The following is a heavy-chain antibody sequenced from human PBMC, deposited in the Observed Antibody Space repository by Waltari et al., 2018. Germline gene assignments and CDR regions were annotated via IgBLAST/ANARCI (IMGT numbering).Heavy chain of an antibody. V-gene: IGHV4-39*01. Sequence: QLQLQESGPGLVQPSETLSLTCTFSVGSISSSSYYWGWIRQPPGKGLEWIGSIYYSGSTYYNTSLKSRVTISVDTSKNQFSLKLSSVTAADTAVYYCARLRGATGVSYWGQGTLVTVSS. J-gene: IGHJ4*02. D-gene: IGHD1-26*01. CDR3: ARLRGATGVSY. CDR2: IYYSGST. CDR1: VGSISSSSYY.